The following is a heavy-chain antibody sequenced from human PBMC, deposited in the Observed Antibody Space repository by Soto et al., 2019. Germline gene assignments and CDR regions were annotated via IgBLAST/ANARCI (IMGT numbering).Heavy chain of an antibody. CDR2: MNPNSGNT. J-gene: IGHJ4*02. CDR3: AREVYYDFWSGFNTHPYYFDY. Sequence: GSVKVSCKASGYTFTSYDINWVRQATGQGFEWMGWMNPNSGNTGYAQKFQGRVTMTRDTSKNTLYLQMNSLRAEDTAVYYCAREVYYDFWSGFNTHPYYFDYWGQGTLVTVSS. D-gene: IGHD3-3*01. CDR1: GYTFTSYD. V-gene: IGHV1-8*01.